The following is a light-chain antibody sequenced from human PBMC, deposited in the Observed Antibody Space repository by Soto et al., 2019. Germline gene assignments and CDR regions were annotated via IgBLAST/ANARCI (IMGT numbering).Light chain of an antibody. CDR3: SSYTSTSTLV. CDR1: RRDIGGYNF. CDR2: DVT. J-gene: IGLJ2*01. V-gene: IGLV2-14*03. Sequence: QSALTQPASVSGSPGQSITISCTGTRRDIGGYNFVSWYQQHPGKVPKLLIYDVTHRPSGVSNRFSGSKSANTASLTISGLQAEDEADYYCSSYTSTSTLVFGGGTKVTVL.